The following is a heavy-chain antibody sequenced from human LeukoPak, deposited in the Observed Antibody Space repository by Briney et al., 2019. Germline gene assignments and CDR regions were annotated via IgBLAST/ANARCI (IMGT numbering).Heavy chain of an antibody. D-gene: IGHD5-24*01. CDR3: ARWLQFGGDYFDY. J-gene: IGHJ4*02. V-gene: IGHV3-11*04. CDR2: ISGTGSPT. Sequence: GGSLRLSCAASGFDFTDYYMTWIRQAPGKGLGWISYISGTGSPTYYADSVKGRFTVSRDNANNSLYPQMNSLRAEDTAVYYCARWLQFGGDYFDYWGQGTLVTVSS. CDR1: GFDFTDYY.